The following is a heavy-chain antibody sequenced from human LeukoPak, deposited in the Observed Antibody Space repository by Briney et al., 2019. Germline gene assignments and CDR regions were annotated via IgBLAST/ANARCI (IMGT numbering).Heavy chain of an antibody. D-gene: IGHD3-22*01. Sequence: SETLSLTCTVSGGSISSSGYYWGWLRQPPGKGLEWIGSIYYSWSTYYNPSLKSRVTISVDTSKNQFSLKLSSATAADTAVYYCATVLTMIVVVINWGQGTLVTVSS. CDR1: GGSISSSGYY. V-gene: IGHV4-39*07. J-gene: IGHJ4*02. CDR2: IYYSWST. CDR3: ATVLTMIVVVIN.